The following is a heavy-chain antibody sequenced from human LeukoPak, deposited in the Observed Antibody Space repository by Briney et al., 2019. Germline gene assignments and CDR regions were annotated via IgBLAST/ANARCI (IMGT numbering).Heavy chain of an antibody. CDR2: ISSTSSYI. Sequence: GESLRLSCAAFDFTFSSHSMNWDRQAPAHGLEQPSSISSTSSYIYSADSLKGRFAISRDNVKNSLYLQMNSLRAEDTAVYYCARDSLRYSGYDSLDYWGQGTLVTVSS. CDR3: ARDSLRYSGYDSLDY. CDR1: DFTFSSHS. J-gene: IGHJ4*02. D-gene: IGHD5-12*01. V-gene: IGHV3-21*01.